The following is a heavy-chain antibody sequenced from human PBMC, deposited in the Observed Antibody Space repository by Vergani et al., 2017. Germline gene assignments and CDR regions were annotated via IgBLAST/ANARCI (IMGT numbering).Heavy chain of an antibody. D-gene: IGHD6-6*01. V-gene: IGHV1-69*01. CDR3: ARDRGIAARPYNWFDP. Sequence: QVQLVQSGAEVKKPGASVKVSCKASGSTFSSYAISWVRQAPGQGLEWMGGIIPIFGTANYAQKFQGRVTITADESSSTAYMELSSLRSEDTAVYYCARDRGIAARPYNWFDPWGQGTLVTVSS. CDR1: GSTFSSYA. CDR2: IIPIFGTA. J-gene: IGHJ5*02.